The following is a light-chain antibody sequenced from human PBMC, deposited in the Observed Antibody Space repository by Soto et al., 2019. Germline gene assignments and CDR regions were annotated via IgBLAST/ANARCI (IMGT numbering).Light chain of an antibody. J-gene: IGLJ3*02. CDR3: QTWGTGMV. V-gene: IGLV4-69*01. CDR2: LNSDGRH. Sequence: QPVLTQSPSASASLGASVKLTCTLSSGHSSYTIAWHQHQPGKGPRYLMKLNSDGRHSKGDGIPDRFSGSSSGAERYLTISSLQSDDEADYYCQTWGTGMVFGGGTKLTVL. CDR1: SGHSSYT.